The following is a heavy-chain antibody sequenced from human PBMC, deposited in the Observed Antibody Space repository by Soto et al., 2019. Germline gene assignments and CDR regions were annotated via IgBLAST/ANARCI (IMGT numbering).Heavy chain of an antibody. CDR2: IKQDGSEK. Sequence: GGSLRLSCAASGFTFSSYAMSWVRQAPGKGLEWVANIKQDGSEKYYVDSVKGRFTISRDNAKNSLYLQMNSLRAEDTAVYYCARKVATITGFDYWGQGTLVTVSS. J-gene: IGHJ4*02. CDR1: GFTFSSYA. V-gene: IGHV3-7*01. CDR3: ARKVATITGFDY. D-gene: IGHD5-12*01.